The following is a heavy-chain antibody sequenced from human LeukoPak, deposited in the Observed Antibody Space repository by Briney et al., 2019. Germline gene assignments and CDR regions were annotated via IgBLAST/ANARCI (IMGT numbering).Heavy chain of an antibody. Sequence: GASVTVSCKASGYTFTVYYMNWVRQAPGQGLEWMGWINPNSGGTNHAQKFQGRVTMTRDTSISTAYMELSSLRSDDTAVYYCARSRTPTIFEGKGGDFDYWGQGTLVTVSS. CDR3: ARSRTPTIFEGKGGDFDY. CDR2: INPNSGGT. CDR1: GYTFTVYY. J-gene: IGHJ4*02. V-gene: IGHV1-2*02. D-gene: IGHD3-3*01.